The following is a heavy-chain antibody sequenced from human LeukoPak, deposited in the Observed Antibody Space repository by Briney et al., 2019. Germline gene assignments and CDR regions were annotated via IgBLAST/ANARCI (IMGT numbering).Heavy chain of an antibody. CDR3: AKTLAGLLNAFDI. J-gene: IGHJ3*02. V-gene: IGHV3-23*01. D-gene: IGHD6-19*01. CDR2: ISGSGGST. CDR1: GFIFSSYS. Sequence: PAGGSLRLSCAVSGFIFSSYSMNWVRQAPGKGLEWVSAISGSGGSTYYADSVKGRFTISRDNSKNTLYLQMNSLRAEDTAVYYCAKTLAGLLNAFDIWGQGTMVTVSS.